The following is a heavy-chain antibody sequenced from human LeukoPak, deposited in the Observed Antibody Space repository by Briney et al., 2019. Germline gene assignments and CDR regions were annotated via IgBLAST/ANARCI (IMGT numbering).Heavy chain of an antibody. CDR3: AKDLRTSRYYFDY. CDR1: GFTSSSFA. CDR2: ISVNGGST. D-gene: IGHD2-2*01. J-gene: IGHJ4*02. V-gene: IGHV3-23*01. Sequence: PVGSLCLSCAASGFTSSSFAMTGVRQAPGKGLERGSAISVNGGSTYYEASLKGRFTISRDNSKNTLYLQMNSLRAEDTAVYYCAKDLRTSRYYFDYWGQGTLGTVSS.